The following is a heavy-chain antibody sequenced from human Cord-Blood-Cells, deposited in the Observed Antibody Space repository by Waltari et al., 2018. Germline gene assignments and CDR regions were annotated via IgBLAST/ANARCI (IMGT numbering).Heavy chain of an antibody. CDR3: TSNRNY. CDR2: IRSKANSYAT. J-gene: IGHJ4*02. V-gene: IGHV3-73*01. D-gene: IGHD3-22*01. Sequence: EVQLVESGGGLVQPGGSLKRSCAASGFTSSGSAMHWLRQASGKGLEWVGRIRSKANSYATAYAASVKGRFTISRDDSKNTAYLQMNSLKTEDTAVYYCTSNRNYWGQGTLVTVSS. CDR1: GFTSSGSA.